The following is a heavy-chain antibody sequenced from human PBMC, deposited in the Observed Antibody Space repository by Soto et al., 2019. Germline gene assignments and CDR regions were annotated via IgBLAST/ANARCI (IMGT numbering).Heavy chain of an antibody. Sequence: PGGSLRLSCAASGFTFSSYSMNWVRQAPGKGLEWVSSISSSSSYIYYADSVKGRFTISRDNAKNSLYLQMNSLRAEDTAVYYCAREDLTMVRPIDYWGQGTLVTVSS. CDR3: AREDLTMVRPIDY. CDR2: ISSSSSYI. J-gene: IGHJ4*02. V-gene: IGHV3-21*01. CDR1: GFTFSSYS. D-gene: IGHD3-10*01.